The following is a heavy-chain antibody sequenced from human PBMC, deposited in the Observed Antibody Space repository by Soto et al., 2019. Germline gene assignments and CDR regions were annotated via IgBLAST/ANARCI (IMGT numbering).Heavy chain of an antibody. D-gene: IGHD1-26*01. CDR2: IIPIFGTA. J-gene: IGHJ4*02. CDR1: GGTFSSYA. Sequence: SVKVCWKASGGTFSSYAISWVRQSPGQGLEWMGGIIPIFGTANYAQKFQGRVTITADESTSTAYMELSSLRSEDTAVYYCARDLDSGSHFDYWGQGTLVTV. CDR3: ARDLDSGSHFDY. V-gene: IGHV1-69*13.